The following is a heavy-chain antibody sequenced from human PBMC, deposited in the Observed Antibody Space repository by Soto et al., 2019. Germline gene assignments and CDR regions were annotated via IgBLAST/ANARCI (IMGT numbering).Heavy chain of an antibody. CDR1: GFTFSSYA. CDR3: AKDPKRRITGTTGYFDY. D-gene: IGHD1-7*01. J-gene: IGHJ4*02. V-gene: IGHV3-23*01. Sequence: GGSLRLSCAASGFTFSSYAMSWVRQAPGKGLEWVSAISGSGGSTYYADSVKGRFTISRDNSKNTLYLQMNSLRAEDTAVYYCAKDPKRRITGTTGYFDYWGQGTLVTVSS. CDR2: ISGSGGST.